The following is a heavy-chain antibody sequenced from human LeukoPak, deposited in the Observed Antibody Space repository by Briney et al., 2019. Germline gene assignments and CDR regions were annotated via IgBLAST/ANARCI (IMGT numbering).Heavy chain of an antibody. Sequence: GGSLRLSCAASGFTFSSYWMSWVRQAPGKGLEWVANIKQDGSEKYYVDSVKGRFTISRDNAKNSLYLQMNSLRAEDTAVYYCARSHIAVAPKVPNWFDPWGQGTLVTVSS. CDR1: GFTFSSYW. D-gene: IGHD6-19*01. V-gene: IGHV3-7*01. J-gene: IGHJ5*02. CDR3: ARSHIAVAPKVPNWFDP. CDR2: IKQDGSEK.